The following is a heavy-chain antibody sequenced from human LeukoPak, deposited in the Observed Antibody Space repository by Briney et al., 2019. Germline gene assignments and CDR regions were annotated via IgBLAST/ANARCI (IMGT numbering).Heavy chain of an antibody. CDR3: ATFPLTAAAPDY. Sequence: PGGSLRLSCAASGFTSSSYAMSWVRQAPGKGLEWVLAISGSGGSTYYADSVKGRFTISRDNSKNTLYLQMNSLRAEDTAVYYCATFPLTAAAPDYWGQGTLVTVSS. D-gene: IGHD6-13*01. CDR1: GFTSSSYA. CDR2: ISGSGGST. J-gene: IGHJ4*02. V-gene: IGHV3-23*01.